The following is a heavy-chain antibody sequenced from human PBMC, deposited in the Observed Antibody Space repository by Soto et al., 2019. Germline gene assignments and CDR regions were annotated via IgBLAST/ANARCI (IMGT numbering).Heavy chain of an antibody. CDR3: ARYYRGSGRYFFDY. D-gene: IGHD6-19*01. CDR1: GXTFISSL. V-gene: IGHV3-7*03. Sequence: GSLRLSCVASGXTFISSLMCWIRQAPGKGLEWVANINQDGGVTYYVDSVEGRFTISRDNTKDSLYLQMNILIGEDTAIYYCARYYRGSGRYFFDYWGQGTPVTVSS. CDR2: INQDGGVT. J-gene: IGHJ4*02.